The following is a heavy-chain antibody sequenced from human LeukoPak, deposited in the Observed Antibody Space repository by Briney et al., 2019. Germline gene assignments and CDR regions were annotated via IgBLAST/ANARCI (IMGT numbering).Heavy chain of an antibody. Sequence: GGSLRLSCAASGFTFSSYAMHWVRQAPGKGLEWVAVISYDGSNKCYADSVKGRFTISRDNSKNTLYLQMNSLRAEDTAVYYCASSGTQPSPFDYWGQGTLVTVSS. CDR3: ASSGTQPSPFDY. J-gene: IGHJ4*02. V-gene: IGHV3-30*04. D-gene: IGHD1-1*01. CDR2: ISYDGSNK. CDR1: GFTFSSYA.